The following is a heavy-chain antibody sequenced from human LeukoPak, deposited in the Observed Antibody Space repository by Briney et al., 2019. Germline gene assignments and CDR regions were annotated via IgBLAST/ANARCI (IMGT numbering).Heavy chain of an antibody. CDR2: ISPYTTKT. CDR1: GYTFISYG. J-gene: IGHJ6*03. D-gene: IGHD1-26*01. Sequence: ASVSVSCKASGYTFISYGITWVRQAPGQGREWMGWISPYTTKTNYAQSLQGRVTMTTNTSTSTAYMELRSLRSDDTAVYYCAREGGVGPTAPPDYYSYQMDVWGKGTTVTVSS. CDR3: AREGGVGPTAPPDYYSYQMDV. V-gene: IGHV1-18*01.